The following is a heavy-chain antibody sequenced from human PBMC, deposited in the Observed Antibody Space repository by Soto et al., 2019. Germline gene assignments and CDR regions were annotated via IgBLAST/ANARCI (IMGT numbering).Heavy chain of an antibody. D-gene: IGHD6-6*01. J-gene: IGHJ3*02. CDR3: ARRPSIVADDAFDI. Sequence: QLQLQESGPGLVKPSETLSLTCTVSGGSISSSSYYWGWLRQPPGKGLEWIGSIYYSGSPYYNPSRKSRVTIAVETSKSQFARKLSSVTAADTAVYYYARRPSIVADDAFDIWGQGTMVTVSS. CDR2: IYYSGSP. CDR1: GGSISSSSYY. V-gene: IGHV4-39*01.